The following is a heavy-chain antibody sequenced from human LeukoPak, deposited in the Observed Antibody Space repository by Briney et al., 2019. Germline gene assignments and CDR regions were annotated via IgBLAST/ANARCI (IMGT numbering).Heavy chain of an antibody. CDR1: GGSITTGSYY. J-gene: IGHJ4*02. V-gene: IGHV4-61*02. D-gene: IGHD6-13*01. Sequence: PSETLSLTCTVSGGSITTGSYYWSWIRQPTGKALEWIGRIYSSGSTNYNPSLKSRVTISVDTSNNQFSLNLNYVTAEDTAVYYCAKADLIIAAAGTQWGQGTLVTVSS. CDR2: IYSSGST. CDR3: AKADLIIAAAGTQ.